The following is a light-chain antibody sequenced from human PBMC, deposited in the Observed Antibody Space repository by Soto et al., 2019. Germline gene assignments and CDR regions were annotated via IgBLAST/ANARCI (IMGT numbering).Light chain of an antibody. V-gene: IGLV1-47*01. CDR3: SARDASLSGVV. CDR2: RSD. Sequence: QSVLTQPPSTSGTPGQRVTISCSGSSSNIGSNHVYWYQQFPGMAPKLLMYRSDQRPTGVPDRFSGSKSGTSASLAISGLRSDDEADYYCSARDASLSGVVFGGGTKVTVL. J-gene: IGLJ2*01. CDR1: SSNIGSNH.